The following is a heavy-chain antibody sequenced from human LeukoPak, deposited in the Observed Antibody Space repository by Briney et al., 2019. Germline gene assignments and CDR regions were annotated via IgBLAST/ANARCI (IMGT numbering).Heavy chain of an antibody. CDR3: ARGPDYYGSGSSRLYYYYYMDV. V-gene: IGHV1-8*01. D-gene: IGHD3-10*01. CDR2: MNPNSGNT. CDR1: GYTFTSYD. Sequence: ASVKVSCKPSGYTFTSYDINWVRQATGQGLEWMGWMNPNSGNTGYAQKFQGRVTMTRNTSISTAYMELSSLRSEDTAVYFCARGPDYYGSGSSRLYYYYYMDVWGKGTTVTVSS. J-gene: IGHJ6*03.